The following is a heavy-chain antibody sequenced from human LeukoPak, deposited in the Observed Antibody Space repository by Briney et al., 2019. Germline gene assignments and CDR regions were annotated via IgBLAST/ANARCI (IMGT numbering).Heavy chain of an antibody. CDR1: GYTLTELS. CDR2: FDPEDGET. V-gene: IGHV1-24*01. CDR3: ATPNSRWELLYFQH. D-gene: IGHD1-26*01. J-gene: IGHJ1*01. Sequence: ASVKVSCKVSGYTLTELSMHWVRQAPGKGLELMGGFDPEDGETIYAQKFQGRVTMTEDTSTDTAYMELSSLRSEDTAVYYCATPNSRWELLYFQHWGQGTLVTVSS.